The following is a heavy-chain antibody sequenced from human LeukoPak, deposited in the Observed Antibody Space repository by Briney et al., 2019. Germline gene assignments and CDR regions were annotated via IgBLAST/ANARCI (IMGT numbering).Heavy chain of an antibody. CDR2: INSDGSSI. CDR3: AREGRVSGYDFDC. Sequence: GGSLRLSCAASGFTFSSYWMHWVRQAPGKGLVWVSRINSDGSSITYADSVKGRFTISRDNAKNTMYLQMNSLRVEDTAVYYCAREGRVSGYDFDCWGQGTLVTVSS. CDR1: GFTFSSYW. J-gene: IGHJ4*02. D-gene: IGHD5-12*01. V-gene: IGHV3-74*03.